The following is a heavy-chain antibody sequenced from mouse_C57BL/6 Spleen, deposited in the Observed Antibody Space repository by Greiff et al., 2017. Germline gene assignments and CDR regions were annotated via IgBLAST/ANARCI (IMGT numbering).Heavy chain of an antibody. CDR1: GYTFTSYW. V-gene: IGHV1-5*01. CDR3: TRSVNWEGYFDD. J-gene: IGHJ2*01. CDR2: IYPGNSDT. D-gene: IGHD4-1*01. Sequence: VQLQQSGTVLARPGASVKMSCKTSGYTFTSYWMHWVKQRPGQGLEWIGAIYPGNSDTSYNQKFKGKAKLTAVTSASTAYLELSSLTNEDSAVYYCTRSVNWEGYFDDWGQGTTLTVSS.